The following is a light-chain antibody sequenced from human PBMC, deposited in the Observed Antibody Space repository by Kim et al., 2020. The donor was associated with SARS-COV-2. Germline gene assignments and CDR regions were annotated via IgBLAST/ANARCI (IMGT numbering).Light chain of an antibody. CDR3: QQYGTSPPYT. Sequence: PWDSAPLSGSASQTVCSTCLACYQQNPGQAPRLLIYSASTRATGIPDRFSGGGSGTDFTLTISRLEPEDFAVYYCQQYGTSPPYTFGQGTKLEI. CDR2: SAS. J-gene: IGKJ2*01. V-gene: IGKV3-20*01. CDR1: QTVCSTC.